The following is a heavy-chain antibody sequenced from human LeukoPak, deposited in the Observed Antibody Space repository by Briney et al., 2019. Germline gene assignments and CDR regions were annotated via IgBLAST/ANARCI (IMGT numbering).Heavy chain of an antibody. CDR2: INCSGSTI. CDR3: ARDGNRPGVAAAGTPFFDY. V-gene: IGHV3-48*03. Sequence: PGESLRLSCAASRFTFGSYGVNWVRLAPGRGLEWISYINCSGSTIYYADSVKGRFTISRDNAKNSLYLQMNSLRAEDTAVYYCARDGNRPGVAAAGTPFFDYWGQGTLVTVSS. CDR1: RFTFGSYG. D-gene: IGHD6-13*01. J-gene: IGHJ4*02.